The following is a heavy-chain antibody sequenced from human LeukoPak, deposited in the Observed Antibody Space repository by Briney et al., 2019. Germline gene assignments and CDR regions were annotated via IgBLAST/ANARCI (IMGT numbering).Heavy chain of an antibody. V-gene: IGHV3-23*01. J-gene: IGHJ4*02. Sequence: PGGSLRLSCAVSGFTFSNFAMSWVRQAPGKGLEWVSGISGSGGSTYYADSVKGRFTISRDNSKNTLYLQVNSLGAEDTAVYYCAKCTTRNTQYPIDYWGQGPLVSVSS. CDR3: AKCTTRNTQYPIDY. CDR2: ISGSGGST. CDR1: GFTFSNFA. D-gene: IGHD4-17*01.